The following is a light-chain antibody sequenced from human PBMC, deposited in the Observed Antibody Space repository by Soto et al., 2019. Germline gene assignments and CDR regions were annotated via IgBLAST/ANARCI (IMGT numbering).Light chain of an antibody. Sequence: EIVMTQSPDTLSVSPGEGGTLSCRASQSVSRNVAWYQQKPGQAPRLLIYGGSTRVTVIPARFSGSGSGTEFTLTISSLQSEDFAVYYCQQYNNWPPVRTFGQGTKVEIK. V-gene: IGKV3-15*01. CDR1: QSVSRN. CDR2: GGS. CDR3: QQYNNWPPVRT. J-gene: IGKJ1*01.